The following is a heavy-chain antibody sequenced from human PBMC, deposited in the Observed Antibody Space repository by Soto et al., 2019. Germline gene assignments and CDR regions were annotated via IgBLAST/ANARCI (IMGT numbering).Heavy chain of an antibody. CDR1: GSTFSDSA. Sequence: ELQLVESGGALVQPGGSLRLSCAASGSTFSDSAMHWVRLASGKGLEWVGRIQTKSNDYAIAYGESVKGRFTISRDESKDTAYLQMNSLKADDTAVYFCTCSVSGDTGLHFWGQGTLVTVSS. J-gene: IGHJ4*02. V-gene: IGHV3-73*02. D-gene: IGHD5-18*01. CDR3: TCSVSGDTGLHF. CDR2: IQTKSNDYAI.